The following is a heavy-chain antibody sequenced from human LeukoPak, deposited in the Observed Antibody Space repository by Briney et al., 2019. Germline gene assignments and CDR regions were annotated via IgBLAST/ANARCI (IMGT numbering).Heavy chain of an antibody. CDR1: GGSISSGGYY. CDR3: ARDLSWGFFDY. J-gene: IGHJ4*02. CDR2: IYYSGST. D-gene: IGHD6-13*01. V-gene: IGHV4-31*03. Sequence: PSETLSLTCTVSGGSISSGGYYWSWIRQHPGKGLEWIGYIYYSGSTYYNPSLKSRVTISVDTSKNQFSLKLSSVTPADTAVYYCARDLSWGFFDYWGQGTLVTVSS.